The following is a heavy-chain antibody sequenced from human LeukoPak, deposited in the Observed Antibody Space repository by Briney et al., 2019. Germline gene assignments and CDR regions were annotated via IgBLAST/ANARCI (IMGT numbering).Heavy chain of an antibody. J-gene: IGHJ5*02. CDR1: GYSFTSYW. V-gene: IGHV5-51*01. Sequence: PGESLKISCKGSGYSFTSYWIGWVRQMPGKGLEWMGIIYPGDSDTRYSPSFQGQVTISAAKSITTAYLQWSSLKASDTAMYYCARRMVRGVIISWFDPWGQGTLVTVSS. D-gene: IGHD3-10*01. CDR2: IYPGDSDT. CDR3: ARRMVRGVIISWFDP.